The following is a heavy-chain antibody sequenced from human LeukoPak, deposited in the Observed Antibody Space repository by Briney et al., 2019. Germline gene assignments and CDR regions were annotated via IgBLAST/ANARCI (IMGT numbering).Heavy chain of an antibody. CDR2: IYHSGST. J-gene: IGHJ4*02. Sequence: PSETLSLTCAVSGGSISSGGYPWSWIRQPPGKGMEWIGYIYHSGSTYYNPSLKSRVTISVDRCKNQFSLKLSSVTAADTAVYYCARASSGWRIDYWGQRTLVTVSS. D-gene: IGHD6-19*01. CDR3: ARASSGWRIDY. CDR1: GGSISSGGYP. V-gene: IGHV4-30-2*01.